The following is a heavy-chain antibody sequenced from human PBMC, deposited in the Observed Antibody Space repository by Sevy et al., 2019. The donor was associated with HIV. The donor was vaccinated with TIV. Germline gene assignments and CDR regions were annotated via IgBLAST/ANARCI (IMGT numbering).Heavy chain of an antibody. Sequence: ASVKVSCKASGYTFTSYGISWVRQAPGQGLEWMGWISAYNGNTNYAQKLQGRVTMTTDTSTSTAYMELRSLRSDDTAVYYCARGPDILTGYYSHKYYYYYMDVWSKGTTVTVSS. D-gene: IGHD3-9*01. CDR3: ARGPDILTGYYSHKYYYYYMDV. CDR2: ISAYNGNT. CDR1: GYTFTSYG. J-gene: IGHJ6*03. V-gene: IGHV1-18*04.